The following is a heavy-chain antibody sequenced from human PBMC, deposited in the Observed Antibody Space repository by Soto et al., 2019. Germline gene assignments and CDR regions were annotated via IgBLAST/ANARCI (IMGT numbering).Heavy chain of an antibody. CDR1: GGSLTKYY. J-gene: IGHJ4*02. CDR3: ARDNNDFWSLYPLAFDY. D-gene: IGHD3-3*01. V-gene: IGHV4-4*07. CDR2: ISTSGNV. Sequence: PSETLSLTCTVSGGSLTKYYWSWIRQPAGKGLEWIGRISTSGNVVSKASLRSRLTMSVDTSKNQFSLRLTSVTAADTAVYYCARDNNDFWSLYPLAFDYWGQGALVPVSS.